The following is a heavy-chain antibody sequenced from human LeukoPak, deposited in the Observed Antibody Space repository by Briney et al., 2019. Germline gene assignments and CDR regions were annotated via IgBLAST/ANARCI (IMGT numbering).Heavy chain of an antibody. D-gene: IGHD6-13*01. J-gene: IGHJ3*02. CDR3: ARGRRLRYSSSWYGAASDI. V-gene: IGHV4-34*01. Sequence: SETLSLTCAVYGGSFSGYYWSWIRQPPGKGLEWIGEINHSGSTNYNPSLKSRVTISVDTSKNQFSLKLSSVTAADTAVYYCARGRRLRYSSSWYGAASDIWGQGTMVTVSS. CDR2: INHSGST. CDR1: GGSFSGYY.